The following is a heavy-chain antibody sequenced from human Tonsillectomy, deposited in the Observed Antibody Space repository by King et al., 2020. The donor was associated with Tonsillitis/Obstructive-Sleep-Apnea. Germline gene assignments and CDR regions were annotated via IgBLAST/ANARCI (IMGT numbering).Heavy chain of an antibody. CDR1: GYTFTTYG. D-gene: IGHD3-22*01. CDR3: ARDSRSHDYETSGYYTFED. Sequence: VQLVESGAEVKKPGASVKVSCKASGYTFTTYGISWVRQAPGQGLEWMGWISAYNGDTNYAQKLQDRVTMTTDTSTSTAYMEVRSMRSDDTAVYYCARDSRSHDYETSGYYTFEDWGQGTLVTVSS. V-gene: IGHV1-18*01. J-gene: IGHJ4*02. CDR2: ISAYNGDT.